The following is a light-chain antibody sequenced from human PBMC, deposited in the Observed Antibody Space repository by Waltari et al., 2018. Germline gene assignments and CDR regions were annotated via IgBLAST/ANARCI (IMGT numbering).Light chain of an antibody. J-gene: IGKJ1*01. CDR1: QGISNW. CDR3: QQGNSFPPT. Sequence: DIQMTQSPSSVSASVGDRVTITCRASQGISNWLAWYQQKPGKAPKLLIYAASILQTGVPSRFSGSGSATDFTLTIRNLQPEDFATYFCQQGNSFPPTFGQGTRVEVK. CDR2: AAS. V-gene: IGKV1-12*01.